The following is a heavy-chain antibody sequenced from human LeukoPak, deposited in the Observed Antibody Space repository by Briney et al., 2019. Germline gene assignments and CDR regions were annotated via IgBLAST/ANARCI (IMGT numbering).Heavy chain of an antibody. V-gene: IGHV4-59*10. D-gene: IGHD3-10*01. Sequence: PSETLSLTCAVYGGSFIGFHWYWIRQPAGKGLEWIGHIYTSGSTNYNPSLKSRVTMSVDTSKNQFSLKLSSVTATDTAVYYCTRGRGIWGQGTLVTVSS. J-gene: IGHJ4*02. CDR1: GGSFIGFH. CDR2: IYTSGST. CDR3: TRGRGI.